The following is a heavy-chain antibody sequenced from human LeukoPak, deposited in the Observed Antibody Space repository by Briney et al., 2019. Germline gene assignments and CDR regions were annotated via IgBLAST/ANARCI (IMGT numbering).Heavy chain of an antibody. D-gene: IGHD3-10*01. V-gene: IGHV3-30*02. CDR3: AKDGSILPKWFGELTPPHPLDY. Sequence: GGSLRLSCTASGFTFSNYAMHWVRQAPGKGLEWVAFIRYDGSNKYYADSVKGRFTISRDNSKNTLYLQMNSLRAEDTAVYYCAKDGSILPKWFGELTPPHPLDYWGQGTLVTVSS. CDR2: IRYDGSNK. J-gene: IGHJ4*02. CDR1: GFTFSNYA.